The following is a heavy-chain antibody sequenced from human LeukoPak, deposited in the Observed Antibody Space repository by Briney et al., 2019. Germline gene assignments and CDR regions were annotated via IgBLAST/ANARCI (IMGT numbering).Heavy chain of an antibody. CDR1: GGSISSYY. V-gene: IGHV4-59*01. CDR2: IYYSGST. J-gene: IGHJ6*03. Sequence: PSETLSLTCTVSGGSISSYYWSWIRQPPGKGLEWIGYIYYSGSTNYNPSFKSRVTISVDTSKNQFSLKLSSVTAADTAVYYCARDLFGYYYYMDVWGKGTTVTVSS. D-gene: IGHD3-10*01. CDR3: ARDLFGYYYYMDV.